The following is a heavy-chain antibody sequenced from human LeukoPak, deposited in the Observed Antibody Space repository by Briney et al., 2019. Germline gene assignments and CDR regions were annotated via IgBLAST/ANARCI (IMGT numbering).Heavy chain of an antibody. CDR3: ARGHGYYIPFDY. D-gene: IGHD2-8*01. V-gene: IGHV4-34*01. CDR1: GGSFSGYY. CDR2: IDHSGST. J-gene: IGHJ4*02. Sequence: SETLSLTCAVYGGSFSGYYWSWIRQPPGKGLEWIGEIDHSGSTNYNPSLKSRVTISVDTSKNQFSLKLSSVTAADTAVYYCARGHGYYIPFDYWGQGTLVTVSS.